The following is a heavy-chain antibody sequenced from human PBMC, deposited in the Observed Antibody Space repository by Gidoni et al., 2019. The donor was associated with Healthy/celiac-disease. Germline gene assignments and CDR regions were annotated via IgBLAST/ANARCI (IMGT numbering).Heavy chain of an antibody. V-gene: IGHV3-15*05. CDR2: IKSKTDGGTT. CDR1: GFTFVKRG. D-gene: IGHD1-26*01. Sequence: EVQLVESGGGLVKPGGSLRLPCAPSGFTFVKRGMSWVRQATGKGLEWVGRIKSKTDGGTTDYAAPVKGRFTISRDDSKNTLYLQMNSLKTEDTAVYYCTSQRGATIVFDWFDPWGHGTLVTVSS. CDR3: TSQRGATIVFDWFDP. J-gene: IGHJ5*02.